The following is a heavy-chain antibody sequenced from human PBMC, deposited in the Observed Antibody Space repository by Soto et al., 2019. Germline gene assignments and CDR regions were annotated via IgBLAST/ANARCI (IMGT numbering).Heavy chain of an antibody. CDR1: GYSFTSYW. CDR3: ARYGHSSSSEYYYYFGMDV. Sequence: GESLKISCKGSGYSFTSYWIGWVRQMPGKGLEWMGIIYPGDSDTRYSPSFQGQVTISADKSISTAYLQWSSLKASVTAMYYCARYGHSSSSEYYYYFGMDVWGQGTTVTVSS. J-gene: IGHJ6*02. D-gene: IGHD6-6*01. CDR2: IYPGDSDT. V-gene: IGHV5-51*01.